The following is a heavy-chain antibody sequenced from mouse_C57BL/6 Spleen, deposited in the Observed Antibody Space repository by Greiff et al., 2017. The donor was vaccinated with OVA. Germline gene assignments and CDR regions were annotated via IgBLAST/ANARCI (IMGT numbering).Heavy chain of an antibody. J-gene: IGHJ3*01. CDR3: ARPHYYGSSYGFAY. Sequence: TASGIDFSRYWMSWVRRAPGKGLEWIGEINPDSSTINYAPSLKDKFIISRDNAKNTLYLQMSKVRSEDTALYYCARPHYYGSSYGFAYWGQGTLVTVSA. V-gene: IGHV4-1*01. CDR2: INPDSSTI. CDR1: GIDFSRYW. D-gene: IGHD1-1*01.